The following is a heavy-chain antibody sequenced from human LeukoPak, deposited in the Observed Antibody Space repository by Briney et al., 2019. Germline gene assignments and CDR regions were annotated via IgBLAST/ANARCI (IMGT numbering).Heavy chain of an antibody. D-gene: IGHD5-18*01. CDR3: ARGYSYGYSY. CDR1: GGSISSGSYY. CDR2: IYTSGST. V-gene: IGHV4-61*02. J-gene: IGHJ4*02. Sequence: SETLSLTCTVSGGSISSGSYYWSWIRQPAGKGLEWIGRIYTSGSTNYNPSLKSRVTISVGTSKNQFSLKLSSVTAADTAVYYCARGYSYGYSYWGQGTLATVSS.